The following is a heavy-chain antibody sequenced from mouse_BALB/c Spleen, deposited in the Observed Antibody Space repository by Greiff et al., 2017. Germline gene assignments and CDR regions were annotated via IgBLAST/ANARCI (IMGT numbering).Heavy chain of an antibody. CDR1: GFTFSSFG. D-gene: IGHD2-14*01. V-gene: IGHV5-17*02. CDR2: ISSGSSTI. CDR3: AVRRAMDY. Sequence: DVKLVESGGGLVQPGGSRKLSCAASGFTFSSFGMHWVRQAPEKGLEWVAYISSGSSTIYYADTVKGRFTISRDNPKNTLFLQMTSLRSEDTAMYYCAVRRAMDYWGQGTSVTVSS. J-gene: IGHJ4*01.